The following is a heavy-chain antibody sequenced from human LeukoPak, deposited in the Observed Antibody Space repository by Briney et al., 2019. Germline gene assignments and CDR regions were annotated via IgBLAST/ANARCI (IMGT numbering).Heavy chain of an antibody. CDR1: GDSISTYY. V-gene: IGHV4-59*01. D-gene: IGHD3-16*01. CDR2: IPYSGSS. Sequence: SETLSLTCTVSGDSISTYYWSWIRQPPGKGLEWIGYIPYSGSSNYNPSLKSRVTISIDTSNNHFSLKLRSVTAADTAVYYCARVGRGDYTWGSYSFDYWGQGTLVTVSS. CDR3: ARVGRGDYTWGSYSFDY. J-gene: IGHJ4*02.